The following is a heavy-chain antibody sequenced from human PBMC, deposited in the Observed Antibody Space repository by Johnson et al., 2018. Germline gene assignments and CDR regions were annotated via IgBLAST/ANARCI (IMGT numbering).Heavy chain of an antibody. CDR2: IKQDGSDK. CDR3: ARIQGLDYYYYMDV. CDR1: GFTFSSYW. Sequence: VQLVQSGGGLVQPGRSLRLSCAASGFTFSSYWMNWVRQAPGKGLEWVANIKQDGSDKYYVDSVKGRFTIPRDNAKNSLYLQMNSLRAEDTAGYYCARIQGLDYYYYMDVWGKGTTVTVSS. V-gene: IGHV3-7*01. J-gene: IGHJ6*03.